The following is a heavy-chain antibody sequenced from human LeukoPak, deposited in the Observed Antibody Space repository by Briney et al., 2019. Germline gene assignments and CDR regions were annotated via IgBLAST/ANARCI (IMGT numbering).Heavy chain of an antibody. V-gene: IGHV3-30*18. Sequence: GRSLRLSCAASGFTFSSYGMHWVRQAPGKGLEWVAVISYDGSNKYYADSVKGRFTISRDNSKNTLYQQMNSLRAEDTAVYYCAKDTTTVTASYWGQGTLVTVSS. CDR3: AKDTTTVTASY. D-gene: IGHD4-17*01. CDR1: GFTFSSYG. J-gene: IGHJ4*02. CDR2: ISYDGSNK.